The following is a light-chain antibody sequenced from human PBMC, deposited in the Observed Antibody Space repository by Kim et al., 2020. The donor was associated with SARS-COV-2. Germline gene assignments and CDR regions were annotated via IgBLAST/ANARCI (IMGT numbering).Light chain of an antibody. CDR1: QSIRSN. J-gene: IGKJ5*01. CDR3: QQYNVWPT. V-gene: IGKV3-15*01. Sequence: SVSPGERATLSCWASQSIRSNFAWYQHKPGQAPRLLIYDTSTRATGIPARFSGSGCGTEFTLTIGSLQSEDFAVYYCQQYNVWPTFGQGTRLEIK. CDR2: DTS.